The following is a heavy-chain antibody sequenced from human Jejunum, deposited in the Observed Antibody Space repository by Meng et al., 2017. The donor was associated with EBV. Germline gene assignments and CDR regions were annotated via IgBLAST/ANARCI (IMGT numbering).Heavy chain of an antibody. CDR2: INNDGSTT. D-gene: IGHD4-11*01. V-gene: IGHV3-74*03. CDR1: GFTFSTYW. Sequence: EGPRVGSGGGLVQPGVSRRLSCAASGFTFSTYWMHWVRQTPGKGLEWVSRINNDGSTTQYADSVRGRFTISRDNAKSTLYLQMNSLTAEDMAVYYCARNYRDYWGQGTLVTVSS. CDR3: ARNYRDY. J-gene: IGHJ4*02.